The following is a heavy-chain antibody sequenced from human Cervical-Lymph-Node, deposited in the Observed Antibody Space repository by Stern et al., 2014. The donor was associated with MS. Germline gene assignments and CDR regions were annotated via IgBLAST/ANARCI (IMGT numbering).Heavy chain of an antibody. Sequence: QVQLQESGPGLVKPSETLSLTCTVSGGSISSSSYYWGWIRQPPGKGLEWIGSIYYSGSTYYNPSLKSRVNISVDTSKNQFSLELSSETAADTAVYYCARWAYSSGWYNWFDPWGQGTLVTVSS. V-gene: IGHV4-39*01. CDR3: ARWAYSSGWYNWFDP. CDR2: IYYSGST. D-gene: IGHD3-22*01. J-gene: IGHJ5*02. CDR1: GGSISSSSYY.